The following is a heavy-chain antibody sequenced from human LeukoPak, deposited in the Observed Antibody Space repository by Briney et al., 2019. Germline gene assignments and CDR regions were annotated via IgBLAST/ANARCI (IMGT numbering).Heavy chain of an antibody. CDR3: AKEHYDFWSGPPDY. CDR2: ISGSGDST. D-gene: IGHD3-3*01. Sequence: GGSLRLSYAASGFTFSSYSMNWVRQAPGKGLEWVSGISGSGDSTYYADSVKGRFTISRDNSKNTLYLQMNSLRAEDTAVYYCAKEHYDFWSGPPDYWGQGTVVTVSS. CDR1: GFTFSSYS. J-gene: IGHJ4*02. V-gene: IGHV3-23*01.